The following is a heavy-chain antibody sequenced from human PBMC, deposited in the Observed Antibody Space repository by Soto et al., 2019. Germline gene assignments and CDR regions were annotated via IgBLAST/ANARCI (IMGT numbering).Heavy chain of an antibody. Sequence: QLQLQESGPGLVKPSETLSLTCTVSGGSISSSSYYWGWIRQPPGKGLEWIGSIYYSGSTYYNPYVQTQGPLSLDTSSTQFALKLSSVTAADRAVYYCASHTVTRGPHWFDPWGQGTLVTVSS. CDR3: ASHTVTRGPHWFDP. V-gene: IGHV4-39*07. J-gene: IGHJ5*02. CDR2: IYYSGST. D-gene: IGHD4-17*01. CDR1: GGSISSSSYY.